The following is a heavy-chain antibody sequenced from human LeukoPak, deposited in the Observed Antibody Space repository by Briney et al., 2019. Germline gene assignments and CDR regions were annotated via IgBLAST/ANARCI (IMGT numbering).Heavy chain of an antibody. Sequence: SQTLSLTCIVSGGSISSGDYYWSWIRQPPGKGLEWIGYIYYSGSTYYNPSLKSRVTISVDTSKNQFSLKLSSVTAADTAVYYCARATGGIWRDFDYWGQGTLVTVSS. CDR1: GGSISSGDYY. D-gene: IGHD2-15*01. J-gene: IGHJ4*02. V-gene: IGHV4-30-4*01. CDR3: ARATGGIWRDFDY. CDR2: IYYSGST.